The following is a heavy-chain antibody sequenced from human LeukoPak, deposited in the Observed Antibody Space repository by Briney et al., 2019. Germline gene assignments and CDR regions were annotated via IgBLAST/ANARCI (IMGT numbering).Heavy chain of an antibody. CDR1: GCTFSSYT. CDR2: ISRRSTYI. D-gene: IGHD3-22*01. Sequence: GGSLRLSCAASGCTFSSYTMNWVRQAPGKGLEWVSSISRRSTYIYYADSVKGRFTISRDNAKNSLYLQMNSLRTEDTALYYCAKDWGPYDSSGYYSLSYWGQGTLVTVSS. V-gene: IGHV3-21*04. J-gene: IGHJ4*02. CDR3: AKDWGPYDSSGYYSLSY.